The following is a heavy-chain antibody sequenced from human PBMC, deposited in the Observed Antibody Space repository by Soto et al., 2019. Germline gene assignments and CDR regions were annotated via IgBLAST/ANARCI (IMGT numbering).Heavy chain of an antibody. Sequence: QPVGSLRLSCTASGFTFSSYAMSWVRQAPGKGLEWVSALSGSGDSTYYADSMKGRFTISRDNSKNTLYLQMNSLRAEDTAVYYCAKNRSLAGLTLLDYWGQGTLVTVSS. D-gene: IGHD6-19*01. CDR1: GFTFSSYA. CDR3: AKNRSLAGLTLLDY. V-gene: IGHV3-23*01. CDR2: LSGSGDST. J-gene: IGHJ4*02.